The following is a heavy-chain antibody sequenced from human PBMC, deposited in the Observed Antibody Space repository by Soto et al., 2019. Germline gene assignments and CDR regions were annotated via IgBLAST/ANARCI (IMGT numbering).Heavy chain of an antibody. CDR1: GYTFTGYY. J-gene: IGHJ3*02. CDR2: INPNSGGT. D-gene: IGHD4-17*01. CDR3: ARVPPDYGVLYAFDI. Sequence: ASVKVSCKASGYTFTGYYMHWVRQAPGQGLEWMGWINPNSGGTNYAQKFQGWVTMTRDTSISTAYMELSRLRSDDTAVYYCARVPPDYGVLYAFDIWGQGTMVTVSS. V-gene: IGHV1-2*04.